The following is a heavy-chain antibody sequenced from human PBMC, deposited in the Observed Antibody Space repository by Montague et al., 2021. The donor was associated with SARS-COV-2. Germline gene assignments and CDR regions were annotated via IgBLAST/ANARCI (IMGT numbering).Heavy chain of an antibody. J-gene: IGHJ4*02. V-gene: IGHV4-39*01. Sequence: SETLSLTCSVSGGSISSSGFYWGWIHQPPGKGLEWIGSIYYSGNTYYSPSLKSRVTISIDTSKNQFSLRLSSVTAADTAVYYCVRGGDYTDYGRVDYWGQGTLVIVSS. CDR2: IYYSGNT. D-gene: IGHD4-11*01. CDR1: GGSISSSGFY. CDR3: VRGGDYTDYGRVDY.